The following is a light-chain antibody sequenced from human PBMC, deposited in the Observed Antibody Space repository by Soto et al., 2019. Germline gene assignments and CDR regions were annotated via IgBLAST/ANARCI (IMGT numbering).Light chain of an antibody. Sequence: DIQMTQSPSTLSGSVGDRVAITCRASQTVDGWLAWYQQKPGEAPKLLIYDASNLQSGVPSRFSAGGSGTEFTLTISSLQPEDFATYYCQQYKNNALTFGGGTKVDI. CDR3: QQYKNNALT. V-gene: IGKV1-5*01. CDR2: DAS. J-gene: IGKJ4*01. CDR1: QTVDGW.